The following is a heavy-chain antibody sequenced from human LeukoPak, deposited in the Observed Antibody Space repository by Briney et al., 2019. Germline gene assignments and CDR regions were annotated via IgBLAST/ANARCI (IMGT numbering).Heavy chain of an antibody. CDR2: ISAYNGNT. CDR1: GYTFTSYG. CDR3: ASGLGDYIMVFGDYYCGMDV. J-gene: IGHJ6*02. Sequence: ASVKVSCKASGYTFTSYGISWVRQAPGQGLEWMGWISAYNGNTNYAQKLQGRVTMTTDTSTSTAYMELRSLRSDDTAVYYCASGLGDYIMVFGDYYCGMDVWGQGTTVTVSS. D-gene: IGHD4-17*01. V-gene: IGHV1-18*01.